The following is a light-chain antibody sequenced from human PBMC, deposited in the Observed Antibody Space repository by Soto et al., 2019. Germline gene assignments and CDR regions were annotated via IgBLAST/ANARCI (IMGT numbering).Light chain of an antibody. J-gene: IGLJ2*01. CDR1: SSNIGAGYD. Sequence: QSVLTQPPSVSGAPGQRVTISCTGSSSNIGAGYDVHWYQQLPGTAPKLLIYGNSNRPSGVPDRSSGSKSGTSASLAITGLQAEDEADYYCQSYDSSLSGSGVFGGGTKVTVL. CDR3: QSYDSSLSGSGV. V-gene: IGLV1-40*01. CDR2: GNS.